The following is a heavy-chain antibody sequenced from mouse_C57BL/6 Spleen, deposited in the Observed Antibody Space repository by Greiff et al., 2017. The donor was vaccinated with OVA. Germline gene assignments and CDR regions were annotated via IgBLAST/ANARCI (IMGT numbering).Heavy chain of an antibody. CDR3: ARDKFPLAMDY. CDR2: ISSGSSTI. V-gene: IGHV5-17*01. D-gene: IGHD6-1*01. J-gene: IGHJ4*01. CDR1: GFTFSDYG. Sequence: EVKLVESGGGLVKPGGSLKLSCAASGFTFSDYGMHWVRQAPEKGLEWVAYISSGSSTIYYADTVKGRFTISRDNAKNTLFLQMTSLRSEDTAMYYCARDKFPLAMDYWGQGTSVTVSS.